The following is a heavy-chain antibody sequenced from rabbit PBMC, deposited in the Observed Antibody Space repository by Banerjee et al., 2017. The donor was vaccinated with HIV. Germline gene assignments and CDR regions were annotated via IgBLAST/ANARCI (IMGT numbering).Heavy chain of an antibody. CDR1: GFDFSNYY. Sequence: QLVESGGGLVQPGGSLKLSCTASGFDFSNYYLNWVRQAPGKGLEWIGYIDPFFGSTYYATWVNGRFTISSHNAQNTLYLQLNSLTAADTATYFCARDIYARTSGYDALFVLWGPGTLVTVS. J-gene: IGHJ6*01. V-gene: IGHV1S7*01. CDR3: ARDIYARTSGYDALFVL. D-gene: IGHD1-1*01. CDR2: IDPFFGST.